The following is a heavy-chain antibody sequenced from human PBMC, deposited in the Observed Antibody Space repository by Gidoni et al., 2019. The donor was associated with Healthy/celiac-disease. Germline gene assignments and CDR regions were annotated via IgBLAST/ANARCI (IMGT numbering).Heavy chain of an antibody. Sequence: EVQLVESGGGLVQPGGSLRLSCAASGFTFSSDSMNWVRQAPGKGLEWVSYISSSSSTIYYADSVKGRFTISRDNAKNSLYLQMNSLGAEDTAVYYCARDSYYDSSLGGGSFDYWGQGTLVTVSS. CDR2: ISSSSSTI. J-gene: IGHJ4*02. V-gene: IGHV3-48*01. D-gene: IGHD3-22*01. CDR1: GFTFSSDS. CDR3: ARDSYYDSSLGGGSFDY.